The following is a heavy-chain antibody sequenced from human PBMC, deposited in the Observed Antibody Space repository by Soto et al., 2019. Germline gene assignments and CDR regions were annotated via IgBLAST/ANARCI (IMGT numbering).Heavy chain of an antibody. Sequence: SETLSLTCTVSGGSISSYYWSWIRQPPGKGLEWIGYIYYSGSTNYNPSLKSRVTISVDTSKNQFSLKLSSVTAADTAVYYCARINYYYDSSGYAHLDYWGQGTLVNVSS. V-gene: IGHV4-59*01. D-gene: IGHD3-22*01. CDR1: GGSISSYY. J-gene: IGHJ4*02. CDR3: ARINYYYDSSGYAHLDY. CDR2: IYYSGST.